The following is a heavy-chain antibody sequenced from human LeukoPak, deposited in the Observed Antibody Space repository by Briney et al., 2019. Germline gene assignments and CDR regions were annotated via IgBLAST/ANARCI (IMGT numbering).Heavy chain of an antibody. D-gene: IGHD2-2*01. CDR1: GFTFSSYA. Sequence: GGSLRLSCAASGFTFSSYAMSWVRQAPGKGLEWVSAISGSGGSTYYADSVKGRFTISRDNSKNTLYLQMNSLRAEDTAVYYCAKDSPNEVVVPAATLWSFYYGMDVWGQGTTVTVSS. V-gene: IGHV3-23*01. CDR2: ISGSGGST. CDR3: AKDSPNEVVVPAATLWSFYYGMDV. J-gene: IGHJ6*02.